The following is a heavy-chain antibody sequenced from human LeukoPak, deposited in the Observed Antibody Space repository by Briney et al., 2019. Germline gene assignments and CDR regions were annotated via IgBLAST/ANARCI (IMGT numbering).Heavy chain of an antibody. J-gene: IGHJ4*02. CDR2: IYYSGST. CDR3: ATTGGYPDY. V-gene: IGHV4-59*01. D-gene: IGHD1-14*01. Sequence: PSETLSLTCTVSGGSISSYYWSWIRQPPGKGLEWIGYIYYSGSTNYNPSLKSRVTISVDTSKNQFSLKLSSVTAADTAVYYCATTGGYPDYWGQGTLVTVSS. CDR1: GGSISSYY.